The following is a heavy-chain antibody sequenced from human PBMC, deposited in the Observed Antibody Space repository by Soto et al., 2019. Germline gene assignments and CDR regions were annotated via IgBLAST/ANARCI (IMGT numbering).Heavy chain of an antibody. Sequence: SETLSLTCAVSGGSISSSNWWSWVRQPPGKGLEWIGEIYHSGSTNYNPSLKSRVTISVDKSKNQFSLKLSSVTAADTAVYYCARSTDYGYSSSWEPYYYGMDVWGQGTTVTVSS. CDR2: IYHSGST. CDR3: ARSTDYGYSSSWEPYYYGMDV. V-gene: IGHV4-4*02. CDR1: GGSISSSNW. J-gene: IGHJ6*02. D-gene: IGHD6-13*01.